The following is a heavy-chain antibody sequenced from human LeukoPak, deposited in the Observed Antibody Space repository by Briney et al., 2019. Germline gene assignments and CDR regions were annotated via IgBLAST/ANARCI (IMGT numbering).Heavy chain of an antibody. J-gene: IGHJ5*02. CDR1: GFTFSSYG. Sequence: GRSLRLSCAASGFTFSSYGMHWVRQAPGKGLEWVAVIWYDGSNKYYADSVKGRFTISRDNSKNTLYLQMNSLRAEDTAVYYCAREQASITMVRGVNWFDPWGQGTLVTVSS. CDR3: AREQASITMVRGVNWFDP. V-gene: IGHV3-33*08. CDR2: IWYDGSNK. D-gene: IGHD3-10*01.